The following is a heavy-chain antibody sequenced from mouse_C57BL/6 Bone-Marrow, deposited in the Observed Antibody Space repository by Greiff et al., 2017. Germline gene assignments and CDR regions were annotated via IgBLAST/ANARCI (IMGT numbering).Heavy chain of an antibody. CDR2: IDPEDGET. CDR3: AIHYYGSSHYYAMDY. D-gene: IGHD1-1*01. CDR1: GFNIKDYY. Sequence: VQLQQSGAELVKPGASVKLSCTASGFNIKDYYMHWVKQRTEQGLEWIGRIDPEDGETKYDPKFQGKATITADTSSNTAYLQLSSLTSEDTAVYYCAIHYYGSSHYYAMDYWGQGTSVTVSS. V-gene: IGHV14-2*01. J-gene: IGHJ4*01.